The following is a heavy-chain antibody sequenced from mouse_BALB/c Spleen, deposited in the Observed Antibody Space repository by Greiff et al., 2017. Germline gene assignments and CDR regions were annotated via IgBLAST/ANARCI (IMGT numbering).Heavy chain of an antibody. CDR1: GFTFSCFG. J-gene: IGHJ4*01. CDR3: ARDSGHYAMDD. V-gene: IGHV5-17*02. D-gene: IGHD1-3*01. CDR2: ISSGSSTI. Sequence: EVQVVESGGGLVQPGGSRKLSCAASGFTFSCFGMHWVRQAPEKGLEWVAYISSGSSTIYYADTVKGRFTISRDNPKNTLFLQMTSLRSEDTAMYYCARDSGHYAMDDWGQGTSVTVSS.